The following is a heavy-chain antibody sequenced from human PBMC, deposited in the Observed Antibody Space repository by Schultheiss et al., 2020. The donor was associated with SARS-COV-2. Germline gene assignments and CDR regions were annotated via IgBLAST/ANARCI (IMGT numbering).Heavy chain of an antibody. CDR3: AREESIVATMGPNDY. J-gene: IGHJ4*02. V-gene: IGHV3-21*01. D-gene: IGHD5-12*01. CDR2: ISSSSSYI. Sequence: GGSLRLSCTVSGGSISSYYWSWIRQPPGKGLEWVSSISSSSSYIYYADSVKGRFTISRDNAKNSLYLQMNSLRAEDTAVYYCAREESIVATMGPNDYWGQGTLVTVSS. CDR1: GGSISSYY.